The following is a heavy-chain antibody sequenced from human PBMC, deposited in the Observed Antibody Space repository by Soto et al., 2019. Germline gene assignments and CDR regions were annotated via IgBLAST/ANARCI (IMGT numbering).Heavy chain of an antibody. Sequence: SETLSLTCTVSGGSISSGGYYWSWIRQHPGKGLEWIGYIYYSGSTYYNPSLKSRVTVSVDTSKNQFSLKLSSVTAADTAVYYCARDHVNIPSRTHYYGMDVWGQGTTVTVSS. CDR2: IYYSGST. CDR1: GGSISSGGYY. CDR3: ARDHVNIPSRTHYYGMDV. J-gene: IGHJ6*02. V-gene: IGHV4-31*03.